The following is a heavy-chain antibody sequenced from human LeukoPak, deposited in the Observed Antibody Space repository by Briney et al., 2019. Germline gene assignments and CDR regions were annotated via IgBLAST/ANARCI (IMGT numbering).Heavy chain of an antibody. J-gene: IGHJ4*02. CDR3: AKDGYYCSSTSCYLDY. CDR2: ISGSGAGT. Sequence: PGGSLRLFCAASGFTFSNYGMSWVRQAPGKGLEWVSAISGSGAGTYYADSVKGRFTISRDNSKNTLYLQMNSLRAEDTAIYYCAKDGYYCSSTSCYLDYWGQGTLVTVSS. D-gene: IGHD2-2*01. V-gene: IGHV3-23*01. CDR1: GFTFSNYG.